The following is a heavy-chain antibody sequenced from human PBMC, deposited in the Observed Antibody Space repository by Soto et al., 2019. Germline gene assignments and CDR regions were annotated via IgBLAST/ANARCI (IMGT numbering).Heavy chain of an antibody. D-gene: IGHD3-16*01. J-gene: IGHJ6*03. V-gene: IGHV3-23*01. CDR1: GFSFSSYD. Sequence: GGSLRLSCAASGFSFSSYDMTWVRQAPGKGLEWVSAIGGSGGSTYYADSGKGRFTISRDNSKNTLYLQMNSLRAEDTALYYCAKAGIMITFGEVYSYMDVWGKGTTVTVSS. CDR3: AKAGIMITFGEVYSYMDV. CDR2: IGGSGGST.